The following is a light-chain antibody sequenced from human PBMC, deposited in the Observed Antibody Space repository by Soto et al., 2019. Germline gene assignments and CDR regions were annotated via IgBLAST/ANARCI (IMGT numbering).Light chain of an antibody. CDR2: YAS. Sequence: EIVMTQSPATLSVSPGERVTLSFRASQFISTKLAWYQQIPGQAPRLLIYYASIRATGIPSSFSGSGSGTEFTLTISILQSDDFSVYYCQQYTNWPPVTFGQGTKLEFK. CDR3: QQYTNWPPVT. J-gene: IGKJ2*01. CDR1: QFISTK. V-gene: IGKV3D-15*03.